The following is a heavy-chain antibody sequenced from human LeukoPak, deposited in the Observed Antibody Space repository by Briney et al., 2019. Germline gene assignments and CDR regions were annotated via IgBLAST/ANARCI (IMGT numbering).Heavy chain of an antibody. J-gene: IGHJ5*02. V-gene: IGHV1-69*05. Sequence: SVKVSCKASGGTFSSYAISWVRQAPGQGLEWMRGIIPIFGTANYAQKFQGRVTITTDESTSTAYMELSSLRSEDTAVYYCAREAYCSSTSCSNWFDPWGQGTLVTVSS. CDR2: IIPIFGTA. CDR3: AREAYCSSTSCSNWFDP. D-gene: IGHD2-2*01. CDR1: GGTFSSYA.